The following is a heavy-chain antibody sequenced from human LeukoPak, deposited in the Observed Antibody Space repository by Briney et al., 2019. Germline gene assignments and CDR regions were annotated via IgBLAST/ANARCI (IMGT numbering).Heavy chain of an antibody. CDR1: GYSFNIHW. CDR3: ARLNGGVSLWGDALDV. V-gene: IGHV5-51*01. J-gene: IGHJ3*01. Sequence: GESLKISCKGSGYSFNIHWIAWVRQIPGKGLEWVGIIYPGDSNTRYSPSFTRQVTISAYKYVTTASLQWSSLRASDTAIDFCARLNGGVSLWGDALDVWGQGTMVTVSS. D-gene: IGHD3-16*01. CDR2: IYPGDSNT.